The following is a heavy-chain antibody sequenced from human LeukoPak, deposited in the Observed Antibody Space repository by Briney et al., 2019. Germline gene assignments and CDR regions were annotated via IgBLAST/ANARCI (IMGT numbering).Heavy chain of an antibody. V-gene: IGHV4-59*08. CDR2: IYYSGST. D-gene: IGHD6-13*01. Sequence: SETLSLTCTVSGGSISGYYWSWIRQPPGKGLEWIGYIYYSGSTNYNPSLKSRVTISVDTSKNQFSLKLSSVTAADTAVYYCARGGAGYSSSWKTWGQGTLVTVSS. CDR1: GGSISGYY. CDR3: ARGGAGYSSSWKT. J-gene: IGHJ5*02.